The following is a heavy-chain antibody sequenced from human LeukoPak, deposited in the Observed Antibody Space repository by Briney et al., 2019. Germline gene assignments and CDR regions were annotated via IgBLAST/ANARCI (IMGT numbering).Heavy chain of an antibody. CDR1: GFTFSSYG. CDR2: IWYDGSNK. V-gene: IGHV3-33*01. Sequence: GESLRLSCAASGFTFSSYGMHWVRQAPGKGLEWVAVIWYDGSNKYYADSVKGRFTISRDNSKNTLYLQMNSLRAEDTAVYYCARDMADYTFDYWGQGTLVTVSS. J-gene: IGHJ4*02. D-gene: IGHD5-12*01. CDR3: ARDMADYTFDY.